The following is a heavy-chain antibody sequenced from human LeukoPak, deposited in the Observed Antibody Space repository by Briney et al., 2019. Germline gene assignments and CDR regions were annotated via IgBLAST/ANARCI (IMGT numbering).Heavy chain of an antibody. D-gene: IGHD1-26*01. CDR3: AKDREYSGSQIDY. CDR2: MSRGGGST. V-gene: IGHV3-23*01. J-gene: IGHJ4*02. CDR1: GFTFSSYA. Sequence: GGSLRLSCAASGFTFSSYAMNWVRQAPGKGLEWVSSMSRGGGSTYYADSVKGRFTISRDNSKNTLYLQMNGLRAEDTAVYYCAKDREYSGSQIDYWGQGTLVIVSS.